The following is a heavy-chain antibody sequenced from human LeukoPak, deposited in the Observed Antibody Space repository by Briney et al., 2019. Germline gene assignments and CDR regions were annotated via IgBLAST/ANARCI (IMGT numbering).Heavy chain of an antibody. Sequence: GGSLRLSCAASGFTFDDYALHWVRQAPGKGLEWVSGISWNSGSIGYADSVKGRFTISRDNAKNSLYLQMNSLRAEDTALYYCAKDIYYDSSGFDYWGQGTLVTVSS. V-gene: IGHV3-9*01. J-gene: IGHJ4*02. CDR3: AKDIYYDSSGFDY. CDR2: ISWNSGSI. CDR1: GFTFDDYA. D-gene: IGHD3-22*01.